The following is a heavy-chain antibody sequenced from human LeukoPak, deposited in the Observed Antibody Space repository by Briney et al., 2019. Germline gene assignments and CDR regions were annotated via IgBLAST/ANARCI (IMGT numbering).Heavy chain of an antibody. V-gene: IGHV4-39*07. CDR3: ARGYGDFRVEGRYFHS. D-gene: IGHD4-17*01. CDR2: IYYRGKT. J-gene: IGHJ4*02. Sequence: SETLSLTCFVSGDSMSSSSYYWGWIRQPPGKGLEWLGSIYYRGKTYYNPSLRSRVTISIDTSKKHFFLKLKSVTAADTAVYYCARGYGDFRVEGRYFHSWGQGTLVTVSS. CDR1: GDSMSSSSYY.